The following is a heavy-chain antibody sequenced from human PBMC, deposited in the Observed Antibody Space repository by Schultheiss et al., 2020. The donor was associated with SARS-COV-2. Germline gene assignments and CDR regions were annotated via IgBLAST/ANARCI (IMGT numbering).Heavy chain of an antibody. CDR3: ARDCPRGLTWSPGSTRLLPEPYYYYGMDV. V-gene: IGHV1-18*04. CDR1: GYTFTKYF. CDR2: ISAYNGNT. D-gene: IGHD1-14*01. Sequence: ASVKVSCKASGYTFTKYFTQWVRQGPGQGLEWMGWISAYNGNTNYAQKLQGRVTMTTDTSTSTAYMELRSLRSDDTAVYYCARDCPRGLTWSPGSTRLLPEPYYYYGMDVWGQGTTVTVSS. J-gene: IGHJ6*02.